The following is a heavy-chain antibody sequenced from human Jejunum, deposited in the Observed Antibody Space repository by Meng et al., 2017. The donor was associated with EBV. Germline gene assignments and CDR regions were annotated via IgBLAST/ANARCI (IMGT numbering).Heavy chain of an antibody. CDR3: ARRLVVTASSHWYFDL. D-gene: IGHD2-21*02. V-gene: IGHV3-11*01. Sequence: QVQLVESGGGXVKPGGSLRLSCAASGFPFSDYYMTWIRQAPGKGLEWVSYISMGGSTMYYADSVNGRFTISRDNSKNTLYLQVNSLRAEDTAVYHCARRLVVTASSHWYFDLWGPGTLVTVSS. CDR2: ISMGGSTM. CDR1: GFPFSDYY. J-gene: IGHJ2*01.